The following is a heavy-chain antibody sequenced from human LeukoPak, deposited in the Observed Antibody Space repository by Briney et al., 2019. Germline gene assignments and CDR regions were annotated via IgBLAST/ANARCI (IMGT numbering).Heavy chain of an antibody. D-gene: IGHD2-15*01. V-gene: IGHV1-46*01. CDR3: ARSASLGGWFDP. J-gene: IGHJ5*02. CDR2: INPSGGST. Sequence: GASMKVSCKASGYTFTSYYMHWVRQAPGHCLEWMGRINPSGGSTTYAQKFQGRVTMTRDTSTSTFYMELSSLRSEDTAVYYCARSASLGGWFDPWGQGTLVTVSS. CDR1: GYTFTSYY.